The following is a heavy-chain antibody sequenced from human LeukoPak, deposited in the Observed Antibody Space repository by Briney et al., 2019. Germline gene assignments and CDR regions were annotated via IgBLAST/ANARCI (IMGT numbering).Heavy chain of an antibody. CDR1: GYTFTSYD. CDR2: MNPNNGRT. V-gene: IGHV1-8*01. D-gene: IGHD3-9*01. J-gene: IGHJ4*02. CDR3: ARKLAMTGDFDN. Sequence: GASVKVSCKTSGYTFTSYDINWVRQAPGQGLEWLGWMNPNNGRTGYAQTFQGRVTMTRDTSISTAYMELRSLRSEDTAVYYCARKLAMTGDFDNWGQGTLVTVSS.